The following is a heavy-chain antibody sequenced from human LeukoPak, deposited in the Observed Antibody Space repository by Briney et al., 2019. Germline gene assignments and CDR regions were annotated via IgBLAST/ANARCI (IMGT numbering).Heavy chain of an antibody. CDR3: AREYCSSTSCYRGFDY. Sequence: PSETLSLTCTVSDDSISDYYRGWIRQPPGKGLEWIGYMYYSGSTDYNPSLKSRVTMSMDTSKNQFSLKLSSVTAADTAVYYCAREYCSSTSCYRGFDYWGQGTLVTVSS. D-gene: IGHD2-2*02. J-gene: IGHJ4*02. V-gene: IGHV4-59*12. CDR2: MYYSGST. CDR1: DDSISDYY.